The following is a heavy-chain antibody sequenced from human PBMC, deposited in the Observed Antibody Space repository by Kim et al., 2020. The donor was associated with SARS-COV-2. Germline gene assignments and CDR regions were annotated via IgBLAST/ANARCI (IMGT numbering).Heavy chain of an antibody. J-gene: IGHJ5*02. CDR3: ALTTANWFDP. V-gene: IGHV5-51*01. D-gene: IGHD4-17*01. CDR2: IYPGDSNT. Sequence: GESLKISCKGSGYNFANHWIVWVRQMPGKGLEWMGIIYPGDSNTRYSPSFQGQVTISADKSISTAYLQWSSLKASDTAIYYCALTTANWFDPWGQGTLVTVSS. CDR1: GYNFANHW.